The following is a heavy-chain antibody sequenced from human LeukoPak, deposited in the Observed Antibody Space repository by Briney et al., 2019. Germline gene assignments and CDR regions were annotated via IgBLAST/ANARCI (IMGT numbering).Heavy chain of an antibody. D-gene: IGHD3-10*01. J-gene: IGHJ4*02. CDR2: IYYSGST. CDR1: GGSISSYY. CDR3: AMMPMVRGVNVDY. Sequence: PSETLSLTCTVSGGSISSYYWSWIRQPPGKGLEWIGYIYYSGSTNYNPSLKSRVTISVDTSKNQYSLKLSSVTAADTAVYYCAMMPMVRGVNVDYWGQGTLVTVSS. V-gene: IGHV4-59*01.